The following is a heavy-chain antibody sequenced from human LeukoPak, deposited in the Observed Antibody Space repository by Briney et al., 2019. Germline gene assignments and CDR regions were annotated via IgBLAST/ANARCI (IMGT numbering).Heavy chain of an antibody. CDR2: INHSGST. V-gene: IGHV4-34*01. J-gene: IGHJ4*02. CDR3: AKRMVRGVIVSCVDY. CDR1: GGSFRGYY. D-gene: IGHD3-10*01. Sequence: PAETLSLTCAVYGGSFRGYYWSWIRQPPGKRLEWIGEINHSGSTNYNPSLKSRVTISVDTSKNQFSLKLSSVTAADTAVYYCAKRMVRGVIVSCVDYWGQETLVTVSS.